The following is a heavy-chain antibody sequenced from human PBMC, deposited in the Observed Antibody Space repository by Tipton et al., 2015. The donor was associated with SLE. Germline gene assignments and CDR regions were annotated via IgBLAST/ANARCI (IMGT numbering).Heavy chain of an antibody. J-gene: IGHJ3*02. CDR1: GFTFSSYW. CDR3: AKGRAGGDYGDYTAFDI. CDR2: IKQDGSEK. Sequence: SLRLSCAASGFTFSSYWMSWVRQAPGKGLEWVANIKQDGSEKYYADSVKGRFTISRDNSKNTLYLQVNSLRAEDTAVYYCAKGRAGGDYGDYTAFDIWGQGTMVTVSS. D-gene: IGHD4-17*01. V-gene: IGHV3-7*02.